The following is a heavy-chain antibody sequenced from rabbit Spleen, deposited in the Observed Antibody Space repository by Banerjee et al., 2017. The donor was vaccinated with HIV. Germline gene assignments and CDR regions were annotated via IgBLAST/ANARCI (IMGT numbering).Heavy chain of an antibody. Sequence: QSLEESGGGLVKPGGTLTLTCTASGFSFSSSDYMCWVRQAPGKGLEWIACIYSGSSGTTYYASWANGRFTISKTSSTTVTLQMTSLTAADTATYFCARRDYFVSADTYGLNLWGPGTLVTVS. CDR3: ARRDYFVSADTYGLNL. CDR2: IYSGSSGTT. CDR1: GFSFSSSDY. J-gene: IGHJ6*01. V-gene: IGHV1S40*01. D-gene: IGHD6-1*01.